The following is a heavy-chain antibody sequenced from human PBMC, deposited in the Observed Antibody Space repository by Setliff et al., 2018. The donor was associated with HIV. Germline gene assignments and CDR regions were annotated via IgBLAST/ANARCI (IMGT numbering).Heavy chain of an antibody. CDR1: GLIVSSNY. J-gene: IGHJ6*03. CDR2: AYTGDNV. V-gene: IGHV3-53*01. Sequence: GGSLRLSCTTSGLIVSSNYMSWVRQTPNKGLEWVSTAYTGDNVDYADSVKGRFSFSRDDSKNTLYLLMDNLRVEDTAAYYCARGPPSNYYFYMDVWGKGTAVT. CDR3: ARGPPSNYYFYMDV. D-gene: IGHD3-22*01.